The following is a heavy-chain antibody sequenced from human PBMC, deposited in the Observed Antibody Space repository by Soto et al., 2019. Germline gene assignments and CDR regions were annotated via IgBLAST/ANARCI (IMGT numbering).Heavy chain of an antibody. V-gene: IGHV5-51*01. Sequence: GESLKISCKGSGYSFTSYWIGWVRQMPGKGLEWMGIIYPGDSDTRYSPSFQGQVTISADKSISTAYLQWSSLKASDTAMYYCARLPHSTYVPYYYYMDVWGKGTTVTVSS. J-gene: IGHJ6*03. CDR3: ARLPHSTYVPYYYYMDV. CDR2: IYPGDSDT. CDR1: GYSFTSYW. D-gene: IGHD3-16*01.